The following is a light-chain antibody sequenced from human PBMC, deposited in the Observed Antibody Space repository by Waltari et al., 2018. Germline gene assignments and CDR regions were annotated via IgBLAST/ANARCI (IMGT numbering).Light chain of an antibody. CDR2: DVT. J-gene: IGLJ2*01. V-gene: IGLV2-14*03. CDR1: SSDVGGYNY. CDR3: SSYTSSGTGVL. Sequence: QSALTQPASVSGSPGQSITISCPATSSDVGGYNYVSLYQQHPGKAPKLMIYDVTNRPSGVSNRFSGSKSGNTASLTISGLQAEDEADYYCSSYTSSGTGVLFGGGTKLSVL.